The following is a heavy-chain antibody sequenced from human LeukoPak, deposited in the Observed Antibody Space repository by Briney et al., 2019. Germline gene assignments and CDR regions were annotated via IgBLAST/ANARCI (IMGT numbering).Heavy chain of an antibody. J-gene: IGHJ4*02. CDR2: IYYSGST. D-gene: IGHD3-22*01. CDR3: ARVPYDSSGYHFDY. Sequence: SQTLSLTCTVSGGSISSGGYYWSWIRQHPGKGLEWIGYIYYSGSTYYNPSLKSRVTISVDTSKNQFSLKLSSVTAADTAVYYCARVPYDSSGYHFDYWGQGTLVTVSS. V-gene: IGHV4-31*03. CDR1: GGSISSGGYY.